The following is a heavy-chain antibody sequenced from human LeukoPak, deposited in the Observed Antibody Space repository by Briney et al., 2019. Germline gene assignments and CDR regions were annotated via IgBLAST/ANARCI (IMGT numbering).Heavy chain of an antibody. CDR2: ISAYNGNT. J-gene: IGHJ4*02. CDR1: GYTFTSYG. Sequence: ASVKVSCKASGYTFTSYGISWVRQAPGQGLEWMGWISAYNGNTNYAQKLQGRVTMTTDTSTSTAYMELRSLRSDDTAVYYCARDKTYYYDSSGYYQDYWGQGTLVTVSS. V-gene: IGHV1-18*01. CDR3: ARDKTYYYDSSGYYQDY. D-gene: IGHD3-22*01.